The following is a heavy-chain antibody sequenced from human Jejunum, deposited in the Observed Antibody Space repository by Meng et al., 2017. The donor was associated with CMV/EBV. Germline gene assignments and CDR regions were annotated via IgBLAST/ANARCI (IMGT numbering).Heavy chain of an antibody. CDR3: AREVVRDYSRDGMDV. J-gene: IGHJ6*02. CDR1: GGSISSYY. D-gene: IGHD4-17*01. Sequence: GGSISSYYWSWVRQSPGKGLEWLGYIQYSESTKYNPSLESRVTISVDTARNYFALKLTSVTAADTAVYYCAREVVRDYSRDGMDVWGQGTTVTVSS. V-gene: IGHV4-59*01. CDR2: IQYSEST.